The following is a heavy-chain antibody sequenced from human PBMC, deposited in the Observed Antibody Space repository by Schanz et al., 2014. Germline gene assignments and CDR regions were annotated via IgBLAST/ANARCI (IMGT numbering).Heavy chain of an antibody. CDR1: GFTVSSNY. J-gene: IGHJ4*02. CDR3: ARGTGTFDS. D-gene: IGHD3-9*01. CDR2: ISTGRYL. Sequence: EVQLVESGGGLIQPGGSLRLSCVASGFTVSSNYMSWVRQAPGKGLEWVSFISTGRYLYYADSVKGRFTISRDNTKNSVFLQMSSLRVEDTAVYYCARGTGTFDSWGQGTLVTASS. V-gene: IGHV3-53*01.